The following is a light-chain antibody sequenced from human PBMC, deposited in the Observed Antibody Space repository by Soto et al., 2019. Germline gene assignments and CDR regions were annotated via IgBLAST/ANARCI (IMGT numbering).Light chain of an antibody. CDR2: GNS. Sequence: QSVLTQPPPVFGPPGQRVTISCTGGSSTIGAGYDVHWYQQLPGTAPKLLIYGNSNRPSGVPDRFSGSKSGTSASLAITGLQAEDEADYYCQSYDSSLSVFYVFGTGTKVTVL. J-gene: IGLJ1*01. CDR3: QSYDSSLSVFYV. V-gene: IGLV1-40*01. CDR1: SSTIGAGYD.